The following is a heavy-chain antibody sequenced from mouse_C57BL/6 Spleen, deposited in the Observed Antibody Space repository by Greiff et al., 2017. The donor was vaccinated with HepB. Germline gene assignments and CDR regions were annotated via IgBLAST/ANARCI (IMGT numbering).Heavy chain of an antibody. Sequence: QVQLQQSGAELAKPGASVKLSCKASGYTFTSYWMHWVKQRPGQGLEWIGYINPSSGYTKYNQKFKDKATLTADKSSSTAYMQLSSLTYEDSAVYYCARSDTTVVATFDYWGQGTTLTGSS. CDR2: INPSSGYT. J-gene: IGHJ2*01. D-gene: IGHD1-1*01. CDR1: GYTFTSYW. V-gene: IGHV1-7*01. CDR3: ARSDTTVVATFDY.